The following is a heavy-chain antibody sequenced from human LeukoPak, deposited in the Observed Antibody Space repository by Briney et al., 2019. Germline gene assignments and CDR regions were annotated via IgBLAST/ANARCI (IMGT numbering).Heavy chain of an antibody. CDR1: GFTFNAYA. CDR2: ISGNGGNT. Sequence: PGVTLRLTCAASGFTFNAYAMSWLPQAPGKGLEGVTIISGNGGNTYYADSVKGRFTISRDNSKTTEYLQMNSLRADDTAVYYCAKHGSWLVGIPYFDYWGQGTLVTVSS. J-gene: IGHJ4*02. CDR3: AKHGSWLVGIPYFDY. V-gene: IGHV3-23*01. D-gene: IGHD3-10*01.